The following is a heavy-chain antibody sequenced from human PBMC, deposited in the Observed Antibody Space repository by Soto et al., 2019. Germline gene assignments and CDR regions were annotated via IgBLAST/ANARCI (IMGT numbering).Heavy chain of an antibody. CDR2: IYYSGST. CDR1: GGSISSYY. Sequence: QVQLQESGPGLVKPSETLSLTCTVSGGSISSYYWSWIRQPPGKGLEWIGYIYYSGSTNYNPSLKSRLPIAVHTSKSQCSLKLSSVPAADTAVYYCARAYGGYADYWGQGALVTVSS. D-gene: IGHD5-12*01. V-gene: IGHV4-59*01. CDR3: ARAYGGYADY. J-gene: IGHJ4*02.